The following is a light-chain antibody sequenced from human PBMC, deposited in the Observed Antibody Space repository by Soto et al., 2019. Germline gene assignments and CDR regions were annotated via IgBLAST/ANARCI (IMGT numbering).Light chain of an antibody. Sequence: DIQLTQSPSFLSASIGDRVTNTCRASQGISDDLAWYQQKPGKAPKLLIYAASTLQSGVPSRFSGSGSGTEFTLTISSLQPEDFATYYCQQLNSYPWTFGQGTKVEIK. CDR3: QQLNSYPWT. V-gene: IGKV1-9*01. CDR2: AAS. CDR1: QGISDD. J-gene: IGKJ1*01.